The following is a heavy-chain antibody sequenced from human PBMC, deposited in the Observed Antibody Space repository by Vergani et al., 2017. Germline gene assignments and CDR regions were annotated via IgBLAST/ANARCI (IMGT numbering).Heavy chain of an antibody. CDR3: ASDRWGSGSYYSDY. CDR2: IYSGGST. CDR1: GFTVSSNY. V-gene: IGHV3-53*01. J-gene: IGHJ4*02. D-gene: IGHD3-10*01. Sequence: EVQLVESGGGLIQPGGSLRLSCAASGFTVSSNYMSWVRQAPGKGLEWVSVIYSGGSTYYADSVKGRFTISRDNSKNTLYLQMNSRRAEDTAVYDCASDRWGSGSYYSDYWGQGTLVTVSS.